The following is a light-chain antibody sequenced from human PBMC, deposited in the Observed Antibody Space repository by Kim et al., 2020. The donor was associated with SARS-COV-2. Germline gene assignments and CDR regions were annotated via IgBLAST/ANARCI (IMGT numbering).Light chain of an antibody. CDR1: QGISSY. CDR2: AAS. J-gene: IGKJ1*01. Sequence: AIQITQSPSSLSASTGDRVTITCRASQGISSYLAWHQQKPGKAPKLLIYAASTLQSGVPSRFSGSGSGTDFTLTIGCLQSEDFATYYCQQYYSYPPTFGQGTKVEI. V-gene: IGKV1-8*01. CDR3: QQYYSYPPT.